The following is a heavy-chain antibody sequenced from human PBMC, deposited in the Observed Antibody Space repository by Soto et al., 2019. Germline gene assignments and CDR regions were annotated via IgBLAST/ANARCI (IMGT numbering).Heavy chain of an antibody. D-gene: IGHD6-13*01. V-gene: IGHV4-39*01. Sequence: SVTMSVRCAVVGGTSADPSCCGTWIRQPPGKGLEWIGSIFYTGSTYYNPSLKSRVAISVDMTKNQFSLNLTSVTASDTAVYYCAKHRGIANSSSKRYTEAWFDPCGEAPLVNVSS. CDR2: IFYTGST. J-gene: IGHJ5*02. CDR1: GGTSADPSCC. CDR3: AKHRGIANSSSKRYTEAWFDP.